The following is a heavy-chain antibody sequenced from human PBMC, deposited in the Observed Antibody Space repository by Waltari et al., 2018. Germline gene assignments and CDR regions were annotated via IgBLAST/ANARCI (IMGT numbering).Heavy chain of an antibody. Sequence: QVQLQQWGAGLLKPSETLSLTCAVYGGSFSGYYWSWIRQPPGKGLEWIGEINHSGSTNDNPSLKSRVTISLDTSKNQFSLKLSSVTAADTAVYYCARRGLWSGYWFDYLGQGTLVTVSS. CDR1: GGSFSGYY. D-gene: IGHD3-3*01. V-gene: IGHV4-34*01. J-gene: IGHJ4*02. CDR3: ARRGLWSGYWFDY. CDR2: INHSGST.